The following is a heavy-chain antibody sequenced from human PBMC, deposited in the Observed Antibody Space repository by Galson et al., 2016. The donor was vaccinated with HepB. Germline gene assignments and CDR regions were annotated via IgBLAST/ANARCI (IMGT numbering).Heavy chain of an antibody. J-gene: IGHJ3*02. D-gene: IGHD1-26*01. CDR3: ATRTGLLGPFDI. CDR2: IYPDDADT. V-gene: IGHV5-51*01. CDR1: GYTFSTYW. Sequence: QSGAEVKKPGESLKISCEGSGYTFSTYWITWVRQMPGKGLEWMGIIYPDDADTRYSPSFQGLVTISVDKSISTAYLQWSSLRASDTAMYYCATRTGLLGPFDIWSQGTMVTLSS.